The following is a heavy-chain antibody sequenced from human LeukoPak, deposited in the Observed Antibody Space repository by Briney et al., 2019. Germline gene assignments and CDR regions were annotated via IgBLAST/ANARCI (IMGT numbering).Heavy chain of an antibody. Sequence: SQTLSLTCAISGDSVSSNSAAWNWIRQSPSRGLEWLGRTYYRSKWYNDYAVSVKSRITINPDKSKNQFSLQLNSVLTADTAAYYCARNNWGSRTGFDYWGQGTLVTVSS. J-gene: IGHJ4*02. CDR1: GDSVSSNSAA. CDR3: ARNNWGSRTGFDY. V-gene: IGHV6-1*01. CDR2: TYYRSKWYN. D-gene: IGHD7-27*01.